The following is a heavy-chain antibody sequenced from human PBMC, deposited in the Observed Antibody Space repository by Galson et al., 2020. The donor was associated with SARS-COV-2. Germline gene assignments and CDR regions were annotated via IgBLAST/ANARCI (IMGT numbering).Heavy chain of an antibody. D-gene: IGHD5-12*01. CDR3: ATPVASISDY. J-gene: IGHJ4*02. V-gene: IGHV3-48*04. CDR2: ISSSSSTV. Sequence: GESLKISCAASRLIFSSYTMNWVRQATGKGLEWISYISSSSSTVYYADSVKGRFTISRDNAKSSLYLQMNNLRVEDTAVYYWATPVASISDYWCQGTLVTVSS. CDR1: RLIFSSYT.